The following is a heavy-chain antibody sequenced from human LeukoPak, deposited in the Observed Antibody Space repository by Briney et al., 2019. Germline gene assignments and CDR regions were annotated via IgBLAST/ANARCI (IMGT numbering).Heavy chain of an antibody. V-gene: IGHV1-2*02. CDR2: INPNTGGA. Sequence: GASVKVSCKASGYPFTYYYIHWVRQAPGQGLEWMGWINPNTGGANYAQKFQGRDTMTRDTSISTAYMELSRLRSDDTAVYYCATDSSGYYLPLFDHWGQGTPVTVSS. CDR1: GYPFTYYY. D-gene: IGHD3-22*01. J-gene: IGHJ4*02. CDR3: ATDSSGYYLPLFDH.